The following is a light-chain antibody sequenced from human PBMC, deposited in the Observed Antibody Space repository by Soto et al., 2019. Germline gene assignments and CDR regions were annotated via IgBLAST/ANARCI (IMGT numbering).Light chain of an antibody. V-gene: IGKV1-5*01. CDR2: DAS. CDR3: QQYSSAYT. Sequence: DIQLTQSPSTLSAFVGDRVTIPCRASQSINNWLAWYQQKPGEAPKLLIYDASSLESGVPPRFSGSGSGTEFTLTISSLQPDDFATYYCQQYSSAYTFGQGTKLEIK. J-gene: IGKJ2*01. CDR1: QSINNW.